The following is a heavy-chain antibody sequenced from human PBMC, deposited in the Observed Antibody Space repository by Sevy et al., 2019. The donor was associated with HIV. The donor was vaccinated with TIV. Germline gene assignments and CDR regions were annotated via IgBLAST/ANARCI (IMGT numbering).Heavy chain of an antibody. D-gene: IGHD3-3*01. CDR2: ISYDGSNK. Sequence: GGSLRLSCAASGFTFSSYGMHWVRQAPGKGLEWVAVISYDGSNKYYADSVKGRLTISRDNSKNTLYLQMNSLRAEDTAVYYCYYDFWSGYYTRGDYFDYWGQGTLVTVSS. CDR3: YYDFWSGYYTRGDYFDY. J-gene: IGHJ4*01. V-gene: IGHV3-30*03. CDR1: GFTFSSYG.